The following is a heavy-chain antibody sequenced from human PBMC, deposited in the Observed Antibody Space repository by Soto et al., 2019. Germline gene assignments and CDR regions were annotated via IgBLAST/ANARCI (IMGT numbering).Heavy chain of an antibody. CDR3: LREDRSADY. CDR2: IIPVFATP. V-gene: IGHV1-69*01. J-gene: IGHJ4*02. CDR1: GDTFSNYA. Sequence: QVQLVQSGAEVKMPGSSVKVSCTASGDTFSNYAISWARQAPGQGLEWMGGIIPVFATPHYAQRFQGRVSITADESTRTVYMELSSLVSDDTAVYYCLREDRSADYWGQGTLVIGSS.